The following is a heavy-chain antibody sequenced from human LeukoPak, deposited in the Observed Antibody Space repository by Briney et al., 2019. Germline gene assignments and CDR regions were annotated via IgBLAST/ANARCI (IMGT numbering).Heavy chain of an antibody. CDR2: IYYSGST. V-gene: IGHV4-39*01. CDR3: ARCFGWELSNWFDP. J-gene: IGHJ5*02. CDR1: GGSISSSSYY. Sequence: SETLSLTCTASGGSISSSSYYWGWIRQPPGKGLEWIGSIYYSGSTYYNPSLKSRVTISVDTSKNQFSLKLSSVTAADTAVYYCARCFGWELSNWFDPWGQGTLVTVSS. D-gene: IGHD3-16*02.